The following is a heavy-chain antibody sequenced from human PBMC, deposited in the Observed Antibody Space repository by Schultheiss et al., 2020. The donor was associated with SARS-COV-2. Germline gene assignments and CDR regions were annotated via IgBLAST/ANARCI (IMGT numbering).Heavy chain of an antibody. CDR3: ASYLLQWLVVY. J-gene: IGHJ4*02. Sequence: SQTLSLTCAVYGGSFSGYYWSWIRQPPGKGLEWIGSIYHSGSTYYNPSLKSRVTISVDTSKSQFSLKLSSVTAADTAVYYCASYLLQWLVVYWGQGTLVTVSS. D-gene: IGHD6-19*01. CDR2: IYHSGST. V-gene: IGHV4-34*01. CDR1: GGSFSGYY.